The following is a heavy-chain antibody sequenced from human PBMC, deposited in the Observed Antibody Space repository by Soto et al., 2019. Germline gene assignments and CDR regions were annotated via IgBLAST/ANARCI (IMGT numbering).Heavy chain of an antibody. CDR1: GGSISSGGYS. D-gene: IGHD5-12*01. Sequence: QLQLQESGSGLVEPSQTLSLTCAVSGGSISSGGYSWSWIRQPPGKGLEWIGYIYHSGSTYYNPSLKSRVTISVDRSKKQFALKPSSVTAADAAGDDGAAGGGLPRYYWGQGTLVTVSS. CDR3: AAGGGLPRYY. CDR2: IYHSGST. V-gene: IGHV4-30-2*01. J-gene: IGHJ4*02.